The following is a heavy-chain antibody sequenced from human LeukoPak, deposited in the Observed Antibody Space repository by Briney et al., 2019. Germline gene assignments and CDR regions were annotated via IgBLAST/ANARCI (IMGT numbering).Heavy chain of an antibody. CDR3: ARYSEVYYYVDV. J-gene: IGHJ6*03. Sequence: PGGSLRLSCAASRFTFSSYSMNWVRQAPGKGLEWVSSISSSSSYIYYADSVKGRFTISRDNAKNSLYLQMNSLRAEDTAVYFCARYSEVYYYVDVWGTGTTVTVSS. D-gene: IGHD2-21*01. V-gene: IGHV3-21*01. CDR1: RFTFSSYS. CDR2: ISSSSSYI.